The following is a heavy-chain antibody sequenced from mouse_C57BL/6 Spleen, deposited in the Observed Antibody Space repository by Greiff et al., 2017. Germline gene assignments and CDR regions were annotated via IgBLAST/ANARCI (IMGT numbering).Heavy chain of an antibody. V-gene: IGHV1-76*01. J-gene: IGHJ2*01. CDR1: GYTFTDYY. Sequence: QVQLQQSGAELVRPGASVKLSCKASGYTFTDYYINWVKQRPGQGLEWIARIYPGSGNTYYNEKFKGKATLTAEKSSSTAYMQLSSLTSEDSAVYFCARQYERDFDYWGQGTTLTVSS. CDR3: ARQYERDFDY. D-gene: IGHD2-12*01. CDR2: IYPGSGNT.